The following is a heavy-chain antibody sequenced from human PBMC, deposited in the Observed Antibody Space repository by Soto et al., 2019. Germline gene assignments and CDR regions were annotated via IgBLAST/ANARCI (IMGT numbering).Heavy chain of an antibody. V-gene: IGHV4-39*01. J-gene: IGHJ4*02. CDR1: GDSISSSSYY. D-gene: IGHD2-8*01. CDR2: IYDSGST. CDR3: ASRPNGVWYL. Sequence: QLQLQESGPGLVKPSETLSLTCTVSGDSISSSSYYWGWIRQPPGKGLEWIGSIYDSGSTYYNPSLKSRVTISVDTSKNQFSLKLTSVTAADTAVYYCASRPNGVWYLWGQGTLVTVSS.